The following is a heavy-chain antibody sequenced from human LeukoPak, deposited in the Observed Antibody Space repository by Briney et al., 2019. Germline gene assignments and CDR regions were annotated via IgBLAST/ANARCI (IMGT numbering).Heavy chain of an antibody. CDR1: GYTFTSYG. V-gene: IGHV1-3*03. Sequence: ASVKVSCKASGYTFTSYGISWVRQAPGQRLEWMRWINAGNGNTKYSQEFQGRVTISRDTSASTAYMELSSLRSEDMAVYYCARVVKYSSGPLTDLLPYYFDSWGQGTLVTVSS. CDR2: INAGNGNT. CDR3: ARVVKYSSGPLTDLLPYYFDS. D-gene: IGHD6-19*01. J-gene: IGHJ4*02.